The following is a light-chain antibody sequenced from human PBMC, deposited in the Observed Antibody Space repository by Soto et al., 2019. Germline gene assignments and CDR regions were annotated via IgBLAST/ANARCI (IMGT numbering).Light chain of an antibody. V-gene: IGKV3-20*01. CDR1: QTISSTY. Sequence: EIVLTQSPGTLSLSPGDRATLSCRASQTISSTYLAWYQQKPGQAPRLLIYGASSRPTGISDRFRGSGSKTDLTLTINRLEPEDFAMYYCHQYGTSPYTFGQGTKVEIK. CDR2: GAS. CDR3: HQYGTSPYT. J-gene: IGKJ2*01.